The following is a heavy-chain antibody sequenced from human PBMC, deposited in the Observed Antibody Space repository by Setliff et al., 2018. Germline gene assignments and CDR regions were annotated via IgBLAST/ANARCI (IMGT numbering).Heavy chain of an antibody. CDR3: ARLSWNGLRYYGLDV. Sequence: ASVKVSCKASGYSFTSYYMYWVRQAPGQGLEWMGTINTGGGSASIVDQFQGRVTMTRDTSTSTIYLELTSLRSDDTAVYYCARLSWNGLRYYGLDVWGQGTTVTVSS. CDR1: GYSFTSYY. D-gene: IGHD3-3*01. V-gene: IGHV1-46*01. J-gene: IGHJ6*02. CDR2: INTGGGSA.